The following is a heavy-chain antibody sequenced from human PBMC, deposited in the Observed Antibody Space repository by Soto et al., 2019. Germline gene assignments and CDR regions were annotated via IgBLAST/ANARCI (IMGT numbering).Heavy chain of an antibody. D-gene: IGHD6-13*01. J-gene: IGHJ3*02. CDR1: GFAFSSYP. CDR2: ISGSGGST. V-gene: IGHV3-23*01. CDR3: AKEIRYSSTWSGFDI. Sequence: GGSLRISCAASGFAFSSYPMSWVRTAPGKGLEWVSTISGSGGSTFYADSVKGRFTISRDNSKNMLYLQMNSLRAEDTAVYYCAKEIRYSSTWSGFDIWGQGTMVTVSS.